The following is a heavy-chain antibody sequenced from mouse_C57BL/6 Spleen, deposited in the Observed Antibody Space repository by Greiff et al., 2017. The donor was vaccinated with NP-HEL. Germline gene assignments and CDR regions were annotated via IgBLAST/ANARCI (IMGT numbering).Heavy chain of an antibody. Sequence: VQLQQSGAELMKPGASVKLSCKATGYTFTGYWIAWVKQRPGHGLEWIGEILPGSGSTNYNEKFKGKATFTADTSSNTAYMQLSSLTTEDSAIYDCARKDYDRVGGYYFDYWGQGTTLTVSS. D-gene: IGHD2-4*01. V-gene: IGHV1-9*01. CDR1: GYTFTGYW. CDR2: ILPGSGST. CDR3: ARKDYDRVGGYYFDY. J-gene: IGHJ2*01.